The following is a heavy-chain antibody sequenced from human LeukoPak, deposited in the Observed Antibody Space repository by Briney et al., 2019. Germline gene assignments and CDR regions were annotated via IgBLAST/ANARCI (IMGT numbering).Heavy chain of an antibody. D-gene: IGHD6-13*01. CDR2: INSDGSSR. CDR3: TRGSPGYRSSWLDF. V-gene: IGHV3-74*01. J-gene: IGHJ4*02. CDR1: AFTFSSYW. Sequence: GGSLRLSCATSAFTFSSYWMHWVRQAPGKGLVWVSRINSDGSSRSYADYVKGRFTISRDDAKNTLYLQMSSLSVDDTAIYYCTRGSPGYRSSWLDFWGQGILVTVSS.